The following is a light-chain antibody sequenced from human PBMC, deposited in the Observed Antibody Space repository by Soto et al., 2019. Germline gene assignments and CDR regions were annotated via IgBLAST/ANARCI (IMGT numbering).Light chain of an antibody. CDR2: DVT. CDR1: SSDVGGYNY. V-gene: IGLV2-14*03. Sequence: QSALTQPASVSGSPGQSITISCTGTSSDVGGYNYVSWYQHHPGKAPKLIIYDVTSRPSGVSIRFSGSKSDNTASPTISGLQPEDEADYHCSSYTTSNTRQIVFGTGTKVTVL. J-gene: IGLJ1*01. CDR3: SSYTTSNTRQIV.